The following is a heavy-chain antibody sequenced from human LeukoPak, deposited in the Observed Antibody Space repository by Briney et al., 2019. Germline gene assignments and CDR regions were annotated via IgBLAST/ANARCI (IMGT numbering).Heavy chain of an antibody. V-gene: IGHV3-20*04. Sequence: GGSLRLSCAASGFTFDDYGMSWVRQVPGKGLGWGSGINWNGDAIGYVESVKGRFAISRDNAKKSLFVQMNSLRAEDTALYYCARRRNTTTGDAFDIWGQGTMVTVSS. CDR2: INWNGDAI. J-gene: IGHJ3*02. D-gene: IGHD2/OR15-2a*01. CDR3: ARRRNTTTGDAFDI. CDR1: GFTFDDYG.